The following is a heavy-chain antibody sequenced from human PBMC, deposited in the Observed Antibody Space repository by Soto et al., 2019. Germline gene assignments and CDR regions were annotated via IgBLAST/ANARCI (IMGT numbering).Heavy chain of an antibody. D-gene: IGHD6-13*01. Sequence: TMCLTYAFCCRSISNSSYYWGWIRQPPGKGREWIGSIYYSGSTYYNPSLKSRVTTSVDTSKNQFSLKLSSVTAADTAVYYGARPPRCSSSTYDDVDIWGQCTRVT. J-gene: IGHJ3*02. CDR1: CRSISNSSYY. CDR3: ARPPRCSSSTYDDVDI. V-gene: IGHV4-39*01. CDR2: IYYSGST.